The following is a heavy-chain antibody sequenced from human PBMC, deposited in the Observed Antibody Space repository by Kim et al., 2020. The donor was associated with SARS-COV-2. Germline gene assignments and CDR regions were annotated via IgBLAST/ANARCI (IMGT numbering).Heavy chain of an antibody. J-gene: IGHJ4*02. Sequence: GGSLRLSCAASGFTFRDAWLSWVRQAPGKGLEWVGRIKDNASRTADYAASLKGKFIISRDDSTSTLYLQMNSLKTEDTAVYFGTQDGGRHCGGDCYEAFWGQGTLVTVS. V-gene: IGHV3-15*01. CDR1: GFTFRDAW. CDR2: IKDNASRTA. D-gene: IGHD2-21*02. CDR3: TQDGGRHCGGDCYEAF.